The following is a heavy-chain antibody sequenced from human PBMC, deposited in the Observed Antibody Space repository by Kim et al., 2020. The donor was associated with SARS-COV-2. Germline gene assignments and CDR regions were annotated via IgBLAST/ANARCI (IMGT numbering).Heavy chain of an antibody. CDR3: AKELGPYYFDS. J-gene: IGHJ4*02. Sequence: GGSLRLSCAASGFSFRTHGMHWVRQAPGKGLEWVAIIPYDSSKKFYGESVKGRFSISRDNSKNTLFLQMNNLRPEDTAVYYCAKELGPYYFDSWGQGTLVPVPS. CDR2: IPYDSSKK. V-gene: IGHV3-30*02. CDR1: GFSFRTHG. D-gene: IGHD7-27*01.